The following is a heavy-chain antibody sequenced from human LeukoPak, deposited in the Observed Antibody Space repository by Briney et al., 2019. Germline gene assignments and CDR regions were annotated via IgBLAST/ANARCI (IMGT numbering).Heavy chain of an antibody. Sequence: SETLSLTCSVSGGSMNNYYWNWIRQSADKGLEWIGRIYATGSTDHNTSLKSRVTLSLDTSQNHFSLILTSVTAADTAVYFCARDKAVDSDSSGYYYNRGLDQWGQGILVTVSS. J-gene: IGHJ4*02. D-gene: IGHD3-22*01. CDR3: ARDKAVDSDSSGYYYNRGLDQ. CDR2: IYATGST. V-gene: IGHV4-4*07. CDR1: GGSMNNYY.